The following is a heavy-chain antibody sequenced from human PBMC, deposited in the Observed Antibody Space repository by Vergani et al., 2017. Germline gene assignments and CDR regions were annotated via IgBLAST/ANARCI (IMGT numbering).Heavy chain of an antibody. CDR1: GFTFNHYA. CDR3: AKANPRNSGDDYPDNYHAMDV. Sequence: EVQLLESGGDLVQPGGSLRLSCAASGFTFNHYAMNWVRQAPGKGLEWVSGISGSGGSTYYAGSVKGRFTISRDSSKNTLYLQMNSLSAGDTAVYYCAKANPRNSGDDYPDNYHAMDVWGKGTTVTVSS. J-gene: IGHJ6*04. V-gene: IGHV3-23*01. D-gene: IGHD5-12*01. CDR2: ISGSGGST.